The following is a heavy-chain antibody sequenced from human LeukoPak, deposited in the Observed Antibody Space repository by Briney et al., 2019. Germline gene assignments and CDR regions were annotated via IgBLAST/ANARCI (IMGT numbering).Heavy chain of an antibody. CDR3: ARDVVGSLDY. D-gene: IGHD1-26*01. V-gene: IGHV3-7*01. J-gene: IGHJ4*02. CDR2: IKGDDSAR. Sequence: GGSLRLSCAASGFTFSTYWMAWVRQAPGKGLEWVANIKGDDSARHQADSVKGRFTISRDNAQNSVYLQMSSLRGEDTAIYYCARDVVGSLDYWGQGTLVSVSS. CDR1: GFTFSTYW.